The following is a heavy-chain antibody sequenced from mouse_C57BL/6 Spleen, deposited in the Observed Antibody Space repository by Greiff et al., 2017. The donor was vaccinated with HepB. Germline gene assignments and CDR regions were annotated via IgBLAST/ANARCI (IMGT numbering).Heavy chain of an antibody. CDR1: GFTFSDYG. J-gene: IGHJ4*01. CDR2: ISSGSSTI. V-gene: IGHV5-17*01. D-gene: IGHD2-2*01. CDR3: ATTMVTTTGGFMDY. Sequence: EVMLVESGGGLVKPGGSLKLSCAASGFTFSDYGMHWVRQAPEKGLEWVAYISSGSSTIYYADTVKGRFTISRDNAKNTLFLQMTSLRSEDTAMYYCATTMVTTTGGFMDYWGQGTSVTVSS.